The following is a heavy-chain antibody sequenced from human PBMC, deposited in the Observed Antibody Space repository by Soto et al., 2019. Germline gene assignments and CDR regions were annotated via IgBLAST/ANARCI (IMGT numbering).Heavy chain of an antibody. V-gene: IGHV1-8*01. CDR1: GCTFPSYD. J-gene: IGHJ6*02. CDR3: ARAVGLYDFWSGYFVRGYYYYGMDV. CDR2: MNPNSGNT. D-gene: IGHD3-3*01. Sequence: AAVQVSCKASGCTFPSYDINWVRQATGQGLEGMGWMNPNSGNTGYAQQFQGRVTMTRNTPISTAYMELSSLRSEDTAVYYGARAVGLYDFWSGYFVRGYYYYGMDVWGQGTTVTVSS.